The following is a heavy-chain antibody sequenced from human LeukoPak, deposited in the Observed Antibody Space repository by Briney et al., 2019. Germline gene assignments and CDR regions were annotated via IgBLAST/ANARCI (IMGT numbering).Heavy chain of an antibody. CDR1: GFTLSSNW. D-gene: IGHD2-15*01. V-gene: IGHV3-74*01. Sequence: GGSLRLSCAASGFTLSSNWMHWVRQAPGKGLVWVSRINGDGSSTSYADSVKGRFTISRDNSKNTLYLQMNSLRAEDTAVYYCAKAATPVYYYYYMDVWGKGTTVTVSS. CDR2: INGDGSST. CDR3: AKAATPVYYYYYMDV. J-gene: IGHJ6*03.